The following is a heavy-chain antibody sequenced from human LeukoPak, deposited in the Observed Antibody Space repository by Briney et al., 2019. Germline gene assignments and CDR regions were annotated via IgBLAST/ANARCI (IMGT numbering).Heavy chain of an antibody. Sequence: GGSLRLSCAASGFTFSDYYMSWLRQAPGKGLEWVSYISSSGSTIYYADSVKGRFTISRDNAKNSLYLQMNSLRAEDTAVYYCARGGYYYYNDAFDIWGQGTMVTVSS. CDR1: GFTFSDYY. V-gene: IGHV3-11*01. CDR2: ISSSGSTI. J-gene: IGHJ3*02. CDR3: ARGGYYYYNDAFDI. D-gene: IGHD3-22*01.